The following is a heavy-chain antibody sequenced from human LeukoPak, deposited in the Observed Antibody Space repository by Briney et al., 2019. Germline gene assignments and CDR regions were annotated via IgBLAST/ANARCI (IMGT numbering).Heavy chain of an antibody. Sequence: NPSETLSLTCTVSGGSISSSSYYWGWIRQPPGKGLEWIGSIYYSGSTYYNPSLKSRVTISVDTSKNQFSLKLSSVTAADTAVYYCAVVAATSRYYYYYYYMDVWGKGTTVTVSS. V-gene: IGHV4-39*01. D-gene: IGHD2-15*01. CDR3: AVVAATSRYYYYYYYMDV. J-gene: IGHJ6*03. CDR2: IYYSGST. CDR1: GGSISSSSYY.